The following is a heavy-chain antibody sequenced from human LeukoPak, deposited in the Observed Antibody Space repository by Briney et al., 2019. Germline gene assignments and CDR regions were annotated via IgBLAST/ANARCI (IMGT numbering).Heavy chain of an antibody. J-gene: IGHJ4*02. CDR2: IDPSDSYT. V-gene: IGHV5-10-1*01. Sequence: GESLKISCKGSGYSFITYWISWVRQMPGKGLEWMGRIDPSDSYTNYSPSFQGHITISADKSITTAYLQWNSLQASDTAMYYCARNNVWKTAVDFDFWGQGTLVTVSS. D-gene: IGHD1-1*01. CDR1: GYSFITYW. CDR3: ARNNVWKTAVDFDF.